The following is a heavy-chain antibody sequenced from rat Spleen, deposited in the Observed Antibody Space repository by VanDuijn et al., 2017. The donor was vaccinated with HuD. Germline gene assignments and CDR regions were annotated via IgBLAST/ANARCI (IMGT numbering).Heavy chain of an antibody. CDR3: ARGRYNSNWFAF. Sequence: EVQLQESGPGLVRPSQSLSLTCSVTDYSITSSYRWNWIRQFPGNKLEWMGFINSAGSTNYNPSLKSRVSITRDTSKNRFFLQLNSVTTEDTATYYCARGRYNSNWFAFWGQGTLVTVSS. D-gene: IGHD4-3*01. J-gene: IGHJ3*01. CDR2: INSAGST. CDR1: DYSITSSYR. V-gene: IGHV3-3*01.